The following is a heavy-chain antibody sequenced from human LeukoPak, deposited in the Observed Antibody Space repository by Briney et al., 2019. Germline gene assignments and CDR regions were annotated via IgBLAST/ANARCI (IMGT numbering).Heavy chain of an antibody. CDR3: ARADIAAAGPDAFDI. D-gene: IGHD6-13*01. V-gene: IGHV3-30-3*01. CDR1: GFTFSSYA. J-gene: IGHJ3*02. Sequence: GGSLLLSCSVPGFTFSSYARPWVRQAPGKGLEWVAAISYDGSNKYYADSVKGRFTISRDNTKNTLYLQMNSLRAEDTAVYYCARADIAAAGPDAFDIWGQGTMVTVSS. CDR2: ISYDGSNK.